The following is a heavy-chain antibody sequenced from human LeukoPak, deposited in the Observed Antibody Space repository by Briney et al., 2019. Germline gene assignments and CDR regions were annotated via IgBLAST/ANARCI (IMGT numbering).Heavy chain of an antibody. CDR1: GFTFSSYA. CDR2: ISHSGGST. V-gene: IGHV3-23*01. CDR3: AKYTALVTTDY. Sequence: GGSLRLSCAASGFTFSSYAMSWVRQAPGKGLEWVSAISHSGGSTYYADSVKGQFTISRDNSKNTLYLRMNSLRAEDTAVYYCAKYTALVTTDYWGQGTLVTVSS. D-gene: IGHD5-18*01. J-gene: IGHJ4*02.